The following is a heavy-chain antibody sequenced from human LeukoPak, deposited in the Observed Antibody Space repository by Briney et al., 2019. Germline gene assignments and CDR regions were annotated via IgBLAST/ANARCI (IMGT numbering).Heavy chain of an antibody. CDR2: IWYDGSNK. CDR3: ARGLIAAAGTVYFDY. D-gene: IGHD6-13*01. V-gene: IGHV3-33*01. CDR1: GYTFSSYG. Sequence: GGSLRLSCAASGYTFSSYGMHWVRQAPGKGLEWVADIWYDGSNKYYADSVKGRFTISRDNSKNTLYLQMNSLRAEDTAVYYCARGLIAAAGTVYFDYWGQGTLVTVSS. J-gene: IGHJ4*02.